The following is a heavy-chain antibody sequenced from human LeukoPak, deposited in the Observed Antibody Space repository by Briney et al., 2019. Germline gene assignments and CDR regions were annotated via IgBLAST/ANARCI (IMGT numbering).Heavy chain of an antibody. CDR2: ISHDGSTK. V-gene: IGHV3-30-3*01. Sequence: GGSLRLSCAASGFALSNYAVHWVRQAPGKGLEWVAVISHDGSTKSYVDSLKGRFTISRDNSQDTVYLQMSSLRPEDTAVYYCARPMYYYHNTGLNINYWGQGALVTVSS. J-gene: IGHJ4*02. CDR3: ARPMYYYHNTGLNINY. CDR1: GFALSNYA. D-gene: IGHD3-22*01.